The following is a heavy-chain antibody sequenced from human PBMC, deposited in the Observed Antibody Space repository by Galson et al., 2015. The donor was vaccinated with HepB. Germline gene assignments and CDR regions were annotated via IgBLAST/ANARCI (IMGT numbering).Heavy chain of an antibody. D-gene: IGHD6-13*01. V-gene: IGHV3-30*04. CDR2: ISYDGSNK. CDR3: ARDYASSWYFNHYYGMDV. J-gene: IGHJ6*02. CDR1: GFTFSSYA. Sequence: SLRLSCAASGFTFSSYAMHWVRQAPGKGLEWVAVISYDGSNKYYADSVKGRFTISRDNSKNTLYLQMNSLGAEDTAVYYCARDYASSWYFNHYYGMDVWGRGTTVTVSS.